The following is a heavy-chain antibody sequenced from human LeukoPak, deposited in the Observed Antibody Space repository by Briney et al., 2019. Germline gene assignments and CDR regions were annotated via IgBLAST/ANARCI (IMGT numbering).Heavy chain of an antibody. CDR3: ARGYYDILTGFDY. CDR1: GGSFSGYY. Sequence: PSETLSLTCAVCGGSFSGYYWSWIRQPPGKGLEWIGEINHSGSTNYNPSLKSRVTISVDTSKNQFSLKLSSVTAADTAVYYCARGYYDILTGFDYWGQGTLVTVSS. V-gene: IGHV4-34*01. J-gene: IGHJ4*02. D-gene: IGHD3-9*01. CDR2: INHSGST.